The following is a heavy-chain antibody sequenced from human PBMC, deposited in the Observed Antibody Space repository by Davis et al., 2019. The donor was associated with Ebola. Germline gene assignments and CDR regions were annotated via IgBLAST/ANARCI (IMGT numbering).Heavy chain of an antibody. CDR1: GFTLSTYW. CDR3: AKGPERGAFDI. V-gene: IGHV3-7*03. CDR2: IKQDGSET. J-gene: IGHJ3*02. D-gene: IGHD1-1*01. Sequence: GESLKISCAASGFTLSTYWMSWVRQTPGKGLEWVANIKQDGSETYYVDSVKGRFTISRDNSKNTLYLLMNSLRAEDTAVYYCAKGPERGAFDIWGQGTMVTVSS.